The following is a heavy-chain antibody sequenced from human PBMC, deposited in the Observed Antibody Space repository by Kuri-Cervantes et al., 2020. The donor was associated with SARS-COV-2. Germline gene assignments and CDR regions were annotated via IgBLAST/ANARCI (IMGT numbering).Heavy chain of an antibody. J-gene: IGHJ6*02. CDR2: ISSSSSYI. V-gene: IGHV3-21*01. CDR3: SRVVSATDGYHYYGMDV. D-gene: IGHD6-13*01. CDR1: GFTFSSYS. Sequence: GGSLRLSCAASGFTFSSYSMNWVRQAPGKGLEWVSSISSSSSYIYYTDSVKGRFTISRDNAKNSLYLQMNSLRAEDTAVYYCSRVVSATDGYHYYGMDVWGQGTMVTVSS.